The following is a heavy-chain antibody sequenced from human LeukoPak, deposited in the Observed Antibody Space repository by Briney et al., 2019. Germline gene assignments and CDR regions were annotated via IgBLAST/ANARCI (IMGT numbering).Heavy chain of an antibody. V-gene: IGHV3-30*02. Sequence: GGSLRLSCAASGFTFSSYGMHWVRQAPGKGLEWAAFIRYDGSNKYYADSVKGRFTISRDNSKNTLYLQMNSLRAEDTAVYYCAKGLQGRLGELSVDYWGQGTLVTVSS. CDR3: AKGLQGRLGELSVDY. J-gene: IGHJ4*02. CDR2: IRYDGSNK. D-gene: IGHD3-16*02. CDR1: GFTFSSYG.